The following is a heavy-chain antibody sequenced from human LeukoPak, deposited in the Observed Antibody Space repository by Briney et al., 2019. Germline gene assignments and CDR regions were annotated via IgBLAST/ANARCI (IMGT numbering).Heavy chain of an antibody. Sequence: GGSLRLSCAASGFSFGGYARTWVRQAPGKGLEWVSSITYNGAATYYLDSVKARFTISRDNSRSTLYLQMASLTAEYTALYYRAKDGLYFDGSTHIYYFDSWGQGTLVAVSS. CDR3: AKDGLYFDGSTHIYYFDS. V-gene: IGHV3-23*01. D-gene: IGHD3-9*01. CDR2: ITYNGAAT. CDR1: GFSFGGYA. J-gene: IGHJ4*02.